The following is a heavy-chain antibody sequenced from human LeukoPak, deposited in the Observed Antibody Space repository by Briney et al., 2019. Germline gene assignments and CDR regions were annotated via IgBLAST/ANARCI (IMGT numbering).Heavy chain of an antibody. V-gene: IGHV1-69*01. CDR2: IIPIFGTA. Sequence: GSSVKVSCKASGGTFSSYAISWVRQAPGQGLEWMGGIIPIFGTANYAQKFQGRVTITADESTSTAYMELNSLRAEDTAAYYCARDTYGKNYFDYWGRGTLVTVSS. CDR1: GGTFSSYA. CDR3: ARDTYGKNYFDY. J-gene: IGHJ4*02. D-gene: IGHD3-10*01.